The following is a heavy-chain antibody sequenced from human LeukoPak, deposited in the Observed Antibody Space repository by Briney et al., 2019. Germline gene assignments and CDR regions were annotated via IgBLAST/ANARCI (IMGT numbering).Heavy chain of an antibody. D-gene: IGHD2-2*01. V-gene: IGHV4-30-4*01. J-gene: IGHJ4*02. CDR2: IYYSGST. CDR1: GGSISSGDYY. Sequence: SETLSLTCTVSGGSISSGDYYWRWIRQPPGKGLEWIGYIYYSGSTYYNPSLKSRVTISVDTSKNQFSLKLSSVTAADTAVYYCARVLNPSPVPYFDYWGQGTLVTVSS. CDR3: ARVLNPSPVPYFDY.